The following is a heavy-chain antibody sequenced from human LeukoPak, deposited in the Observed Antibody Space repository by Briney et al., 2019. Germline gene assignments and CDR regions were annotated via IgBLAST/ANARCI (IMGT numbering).Heavy chain of an antibody. CDR3: AKKEGDTYFSWYMDV. CDR1: GFTFSSYE. J-gene: IGHJ6*03. D-gene: IGHD2-21*01. CDR2: ISSSGSTI. V-gene: IGHV3-48*03. Sequence: SGGSLRLSCAASGFTFSSYEMNWVRQAPGKGLEWVSYISSSGSTIYYADSVKGRFTISRDNSKNTLYLQMNSLRAEDTAIYYCAKKEGDTYFSWYMDVWGKGTTVTVSS.